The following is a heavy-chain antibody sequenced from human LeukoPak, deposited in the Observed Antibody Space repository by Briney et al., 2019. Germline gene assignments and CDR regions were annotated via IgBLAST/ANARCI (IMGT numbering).Heavy chain of an antibody. D-gene: IGHD3-9*01. J-gene: IGHJ6*02. Sequence: SETLSLTCTVSGGSLSSGSYYWSWIRQPAGTGLELIGRIYTSGSLNYNPSLKSRVTISVDTSKNQFSLKLSSVTAADTAVYYCARDSSVLRYFDWLPRDGMDVWGQGTTVTVSS. CDR2: IYTSGSL. CDR3: ARDSSVLRYFDWLPRDGMDV. V-gene: IGHV4-61*02. CDR1: GGSLSSGSYY.